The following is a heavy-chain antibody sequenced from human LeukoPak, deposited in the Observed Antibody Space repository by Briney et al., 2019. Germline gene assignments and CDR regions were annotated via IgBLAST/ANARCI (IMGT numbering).Heavy chain of an antibody. CDR1: GYTLTELS. CDR2: ISAYNGNT. V-gene: IGHV1-18*01. J-gene: IGHJ4*02. Sequence: ASVKVSCKVSGYTLTELSMHWVRQAPGQGLEWMGWISAYNGNTNYAQKLQSRVTMTTDTSTSTAYMELRSLRSDDTAVYYCARDQVAAAGFDYWGQGTLVTVSS. D-gene: IGHD6-13*01. CDR3: ARDQVAAAGFDY.